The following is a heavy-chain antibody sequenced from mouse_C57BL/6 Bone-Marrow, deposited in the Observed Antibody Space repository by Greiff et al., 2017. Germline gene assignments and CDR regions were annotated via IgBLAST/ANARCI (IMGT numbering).Heavy chain of an antibody. CDR3: ARGVWLLEFAY. CDR1: GYSFTDYN. D-gene: IGHD2-3*01. V-gene: IGHV1-39*01. CDR2: INPNTGTT. Sequence: VQLQQSGPELVKPGASVKISCKASGYSFTDYNMNWVKQSNGKSLEWIGVINPNTGTTSYNQKFKGKATLTVDKSYSTAYMQLISLTSEDSADYCGARGVWLLEFAYWGQGTLVTVSA. J-gene: IGHJ3*01.